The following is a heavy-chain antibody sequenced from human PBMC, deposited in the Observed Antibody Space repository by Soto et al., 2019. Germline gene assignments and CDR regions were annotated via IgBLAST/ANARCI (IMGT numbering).Heavy chain of an antibody. Sequence: PGGSLRLSCAASGFSFSSYWMSWVRQAPGRGLEWVANIKKDGSEKYYVDSVGGRFTISRDNAKNSLYLQMNSLRDEDTAVYYCAKDSYYHDTSGYYTFDSWGQGTLVTVSS. CDR2: IKKDGSEK. V-gene: IGHV3-7*01. CDR3: AKDSYYHDTSGYYTFDS. CDR1: GFSFSSYW. J-gene: IGHJ4*02. D-gene: IGHD3-22*01.